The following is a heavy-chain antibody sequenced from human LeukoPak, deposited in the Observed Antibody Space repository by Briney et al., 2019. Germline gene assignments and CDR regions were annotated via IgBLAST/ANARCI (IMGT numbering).Heavy chain of an antibody. D-gene: IGHD2-2*01. CDR2: IYTSGST. J-gene: IGHJ4*02. CDR1: GGSISSYY. Sequence: SETLSLTCTVSGGSISSYYWSWIRQPAGKGLEWIGRIYTSGSTNYNPSLKGRVTMSVDTSKNQFSLKLSSVTAADTAVYYCARDRRYCSSTSCFSGYDCWGQGTLVTVSS. CDR3: ARDRRYCSSTSCFSGYDC. V-gene: IGHV4-4*07.